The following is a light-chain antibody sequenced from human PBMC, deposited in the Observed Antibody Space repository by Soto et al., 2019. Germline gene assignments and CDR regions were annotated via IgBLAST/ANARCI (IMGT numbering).Light chain of an antibody. CDR1: SSVVGGYNY. CDR2: DVS. V-gene: IGLV2-14*01. CDR3: SSYTSSSPYV. J-gene: IGLJ1*01. Sequence: QSALTQPASVSGSPGPSITISCTGTSSVVGGYNYVSWYQQHPGKAPKLMVYDVSNRPSGVSNRFSGSKSGNTASLTISGLQAEDEADYYCSSYTSSSPYVFGTGTKVTVL.